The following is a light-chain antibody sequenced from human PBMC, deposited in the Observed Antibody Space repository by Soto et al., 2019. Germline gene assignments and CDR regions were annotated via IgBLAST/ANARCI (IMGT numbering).Light chain of an antibody. V-gene: IGKV3-11*01. J-gene: IGKJ3*01. CDR3: QQRGNSPFFT. CDR2: DAS. CDR1: QSVSNR. Sequence: EIVLTQSPATLSLSPGERATLSCRASQSVSNRLAWYQQKPGQAPRLLIFDASNRATGVPARFSGSGSATDFTLTISSLEPEDFAVYYCQQRGNSPFFTFGPGTKVDVK.